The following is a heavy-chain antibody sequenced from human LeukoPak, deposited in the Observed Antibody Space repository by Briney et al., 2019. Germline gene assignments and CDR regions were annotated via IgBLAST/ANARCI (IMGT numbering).Heavy chain of an antibody. CDR1: GFTFSNYA. Sequence: GGSLRLSCAASGFTFSNYAMHWVRQAPGKGLEYVSAITTNGGSTYYADSVKGRFTISRDNSKNTLYLQVNSLRAEDTAVYYCAKQARRAYYYGSGTYAGSHYFDFWGQGTLVTVSS. CDR3: AKQARRAYYYGSGTYAGSHYFDF. J-gene: IGHJ4*02. V-gene: IGHV3-64*02. CDR2: ITTNGGST. D-gene: IGHD3-10*01.